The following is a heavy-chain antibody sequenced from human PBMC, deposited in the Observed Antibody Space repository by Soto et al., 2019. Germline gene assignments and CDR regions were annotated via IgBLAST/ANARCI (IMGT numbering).Heavy chain of an antibody. CDR2: VYYTGST. CDR1: GCSISNFY. J-gene: IGHJ6*03. Sequence: SETLSLTCTVSGCSISNFYWSWIRQPPGKGLEWIGYVYYTGSTSYNPSLKRRVTFSADSSRGQFSLRLNSVTAADTAVYYCARTVLGPDLLADSFVDYYYYMAVWGQGTTVTVSS. V-gene: IGHV4-59*08. CDR3: ARTVLGPDLLADSFVDYYYYMAV. D-gene: IGHD3-9*01.